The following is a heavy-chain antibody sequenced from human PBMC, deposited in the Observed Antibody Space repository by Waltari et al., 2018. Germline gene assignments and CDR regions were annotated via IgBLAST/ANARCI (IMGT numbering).Heavy chain of an antibody. V-gene: IGHV4-34*01. CDR3: ARGCSSTSCYWYYYYMDV. Sequence: QVQLQQWGAGLLKPSETLSLTCAVYGGSFSGYYWSWIRQPPGKGLEWIGEINHSGSTNYNPSLKSGVTISVDTSKNQFSLKLSSVTAADTAVYYCARGCSSTSCYWYYYYMDVWGKGTTVTISS. D-gene: IGHD2-2*01. CDR2: INHSGST. CDR1: GGSFSGYY. J-gene: IGHJ6*03.